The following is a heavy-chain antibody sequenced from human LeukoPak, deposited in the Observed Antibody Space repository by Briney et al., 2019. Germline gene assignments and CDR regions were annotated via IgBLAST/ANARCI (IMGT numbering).Heavy chain of an antibody. CDR1: GFNFSSYW. CDR2: INQDGGKK. D-gene: IGHD1-26*01. Sequence: GGSLRVSCAASGFNFSSYWRSWVRQAPGKGLEWVANINQDGGKKYYVDSVRGRFAISRDNAENSVYLQMNSLRAEDAALYYCARGGAPDNWGQGTLVTVSS. CDR3: ARGGAPDN. J-gene: IGHJ4*02. V-gene: IGHV3-7*01.